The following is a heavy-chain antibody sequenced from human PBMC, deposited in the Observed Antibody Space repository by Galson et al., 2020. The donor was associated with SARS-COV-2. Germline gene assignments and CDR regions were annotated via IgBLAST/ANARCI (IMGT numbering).Heavy chain of an antibody. J-gene: IGHJ6*02. CDR3: AKDIYRWELRSRHGMDV. D-gene: IGHD1-26*01. Sequence: GGSLSLSCAASGFTFSSYGMHWVRQAPGKGLEWVAVISYDGSNKYYADSVKGRFTISRDNSKNTLYLQMNSLRAEDTAVYYCAKDIYRWELRSRHGMDVWGQGTTVTVSS. CDR1: GFTFSSYG. CDR2: ISYDGSNK. V-gene: IGHV3-30*18.